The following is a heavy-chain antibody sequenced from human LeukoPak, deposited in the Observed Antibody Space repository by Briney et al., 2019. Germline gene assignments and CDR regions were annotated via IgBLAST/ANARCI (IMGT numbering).Heavy chain of an antibody. Sequence: PGGSLRLSCAASGFTFSTYNMNWVRQAPGKGLEWVSSISGSSSYIYYADSVKGRFSISRDNAKNSLYLQMNSLRAEDTAVYYCARGLGGSGSYFAFDIWGQGTMVTVSS. CDR3: ARGLGGSGSYFAFDI. CDR2: ISGSSSYI. CDR1: GFTFSTYN. V-gene: IGHV3-21*04. D-gene: IGHD1-26*01. J-gene: IGHJ3*02.